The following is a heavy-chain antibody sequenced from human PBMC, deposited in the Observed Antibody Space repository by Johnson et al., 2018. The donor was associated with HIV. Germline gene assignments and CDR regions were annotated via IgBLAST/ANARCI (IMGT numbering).Heavy chain of an antibody. CDR1: GIIVTGNF. CDR2: INAGGDT. CDR3: TTVLRPKPLDAFDI. J-gene: IGHJ3*02. Sequence: VQLVESGGGVVQPGRSLRLSCAASGIIVTGNFMSWVRQAPGKGLEWVSVINAGGDTYYADSVKGRFTISRDDSKNTLYLQMNSLKTEDTAVYYCTTVLRPKPLDAFDIWGQGTMVTVSS. V-gene: IGHV3-66*01.